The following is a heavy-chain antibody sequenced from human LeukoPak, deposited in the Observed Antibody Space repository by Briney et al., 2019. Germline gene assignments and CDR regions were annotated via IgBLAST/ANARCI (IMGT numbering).Heavy chain of an antibody. CDR3: ARQPSGYYDKSGYFPYHFDY. Sequence: SETLSLTCTVSGGSFTSYYWSWVRQPPGRGLEWIGHIFYSGNTKYDSSLGSRVTISLDTSNNQFSLKLASVTAADTAVYYCARQPSGYYDKSGYFPYHFDYWGQGALVTVSS. V-gene: IGHV4-59*08. J-gene: IGHJ4*02. CDR1: GGSFTSYY. D-gene: IGHD3-22*01. CDR2: IFYSGNT.